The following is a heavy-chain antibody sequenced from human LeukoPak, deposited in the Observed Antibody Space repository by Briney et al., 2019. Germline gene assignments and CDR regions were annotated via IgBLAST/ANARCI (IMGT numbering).Heavy chain of an antibody. Sequence: SQALSLTCAISGDSVSSNSVTWNWIRQSPSRGPEWLGRTYYRSTWYNDYAVSVRGRITVNPDTSKNQFSLHLNSVTPEDTAVYYCARRLTQYDCFDPWGQGILVTVSS. CDR1: GDSVSSNSVT. J-gene: IGHJ5*02. CDR2: TYYRSTWYN. CDR3: ARRLTQYDCFDP. D-gene: IGHD2-2*01. V-gene: IGHV6-1*01.